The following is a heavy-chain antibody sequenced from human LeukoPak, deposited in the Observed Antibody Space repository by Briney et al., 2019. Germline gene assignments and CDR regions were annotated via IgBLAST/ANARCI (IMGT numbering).Heavy chain of an antibody. CDR2: ISGSGGST. Sequence: PGGSLRLSCAASGFTFSSYAMSWVRQAPGKGLEWVSAISGSGGSTYYADSVKGRFTISRDNSKNTLYLQMSSLRAEDTAVYYCAITGYGDHVPFDYWGQGTLVTVSS. J-gene: IGHJ4*02. V-gene: IGHV3-23*01. D-gene: IGHD4-17*01. CDR1: GFTFSSYA. CDR3: AITGYGDHVPFDY.